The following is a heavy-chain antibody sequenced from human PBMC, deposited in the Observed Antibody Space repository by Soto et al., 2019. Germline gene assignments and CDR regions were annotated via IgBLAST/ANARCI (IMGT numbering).Heavy chain of an antibody. CDR3: ARGVLWDGVRYYVDY. CDR1: GGTFSSYA. V-gene: IGHV1-69*13. CDR2: IIPIFGTA. D-gene: IGHD3-10*01. Sequence: ASVKVSCKASGGTFSSYAISWVRQAPGQGLEWMGGIIPIFGTANYAQKFQGRVTITADESTSTAYMELSSLSPEDTAVYYCARGVLWDGVRYYVDYSGPGXLVTVYS. J-gene: IGHJ4*02.